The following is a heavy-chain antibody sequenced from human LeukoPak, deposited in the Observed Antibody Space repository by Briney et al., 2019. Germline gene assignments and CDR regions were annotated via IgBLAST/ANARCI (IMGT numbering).Heavy chain of an antibody. CDR2: IDPSDSYT. CDR1: GYSFTSYW. CDR3: ARFRPRGYCSSTSCYYFDP. Sequence: GESLKISCKGSGYSFTSYWISWVRQMPGKGLEWMGRIDPSDSYTNYSPSFQGRVTISADKSISTAYLQWSSLKASDTAMYYCARFRPRGYCSSTSCYYFDPWGQGTLVTVSS. V-gene: IGHV5-10-1*01. J-gene: IGHJ5*02. D-gene: IGHD2-2*01.